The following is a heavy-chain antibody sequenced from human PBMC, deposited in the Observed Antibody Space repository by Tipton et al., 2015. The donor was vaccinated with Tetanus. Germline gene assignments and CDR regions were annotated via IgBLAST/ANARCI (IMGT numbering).Heavy chain of an antibody. CDR3: AGRKGFYRPFDY. Sequence: TLSLTCTVSGDSISRGGYSWNWIRQHPEKGLEWIGNIYYSGSTYSSPSLKSRVSLSMDTPKNQFSLRLTSVTAADAAVYYCAGRKGFYRPFDYWGQGHLVTVSS. D-gene: IGHD1-14*01. CDR1: GDSISRGGYS. V-gene: IGHV4-31*03. CDR2: IYYSGST. J-gene: IGHJ4*02.